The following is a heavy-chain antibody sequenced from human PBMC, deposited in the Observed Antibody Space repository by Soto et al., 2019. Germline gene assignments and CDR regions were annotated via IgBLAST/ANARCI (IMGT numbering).Heavy chain of an antibody. V-gene: IGHV3-11*01. Sequence: LRLSCAASGFTLSDYYMIWIRQAPGKGLEWISYISSSGSPIYYADSVKDRFTISRDNAKNSLYLQMNSLRAEDTAVYYCARESTTWNNWFDPWGQGTLVTVSS. D-gene: IGHD1-1*01. CDR1: GFTLSDYY. J-gene: IGHJ5*02. CDR3: ARESTTWNNWFDP. CDR2: ISSSGSPI.